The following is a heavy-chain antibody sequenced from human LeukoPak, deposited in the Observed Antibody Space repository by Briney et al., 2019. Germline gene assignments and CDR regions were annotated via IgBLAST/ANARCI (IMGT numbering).Heavy chain of an antibody. CDR3: ARVGPRGGSYYDGYFDY. D-gene: IGHD1-26*01. CDR1: GGSISSYY. Sequence: PSETLSLTCTVSGGSISSYYWSWIRQPPGKGLEWIGYIYTSGSTNYNPSLKSRVTMSVDTSKNQFSLKLSSVTAADTALYLCARVGPRGGSYYDGYFDYWGQGTLVTVSS. V-gene: IGHV4-4*09. J-gene: IGHJ4*02. CDR2: IYTSGST.